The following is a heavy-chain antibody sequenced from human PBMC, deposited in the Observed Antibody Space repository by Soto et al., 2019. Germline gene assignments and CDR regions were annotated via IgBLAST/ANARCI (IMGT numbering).Heavy chain of an antibody. V-gene: IGHV3-33*01. D-gene: IGHD6-6*01. CDR2: IWYDGSNK. J-gene: IGHJ4*02. CDR3: ARDPYSSSSIDY. Sequence: GGSLRLSCAASGFTFSSYGMHWVRQAPGKGLEWVAVIWYDGSNKYYADSVKGRFTISRDNSKNTLYLQMNSLRAEDTAVYYCARDPYSSSSIDYWGQGTLVTVSS. CDR1: GFTFSSYG.